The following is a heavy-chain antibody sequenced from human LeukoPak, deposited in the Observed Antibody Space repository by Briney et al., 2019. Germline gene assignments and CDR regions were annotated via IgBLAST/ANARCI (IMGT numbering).Heavy chain of an antibody. V-gene: IGHV1-2*02. CDR3: ARDKPAEAALDF. CDR1: GYTFTCYY. J-gene: IGHJ4*02. CDR2: INPNSGGT. Sequence: ASVKVSCKASGYTFTCYYIHWVRQAPGQGLEWMGWINPNSGGTNYAQKFQGRVTMTRDRSINTAYMDLRSLTYDDTAVYYCARDKPAEAALDFWGKGTLVTVSS.